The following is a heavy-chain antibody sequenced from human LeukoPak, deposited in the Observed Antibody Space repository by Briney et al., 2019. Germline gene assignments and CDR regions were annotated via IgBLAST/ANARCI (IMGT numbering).Heavy chain of an antibody. CDR3: ARGVNVLLWFGEPNWFDP. V-gene: IGHV1-8*03. CDR2: MNPNSGNT. Sequence: AASVKVSCKASGYTFTSYDINWVRQATGQGLEWMGWMNPNSGNTGYAQKFQGRVTITRNTSISTAYMELSSLRSEDTAVYYCARGVNVLLWFGEPNWFDPWGQGTLVTVSS. J-gene: IGHJ5*02. CDR1: GYTFTSYD. D-gene: IGHD3-10*01.